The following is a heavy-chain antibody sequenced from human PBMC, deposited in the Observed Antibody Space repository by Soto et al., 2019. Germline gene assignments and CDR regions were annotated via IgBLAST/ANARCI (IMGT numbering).Heavy chain of an antibody. Sequence: SQTLSLTCAISGDSVSGKGATWNWIRQSPSRGLEWLGRAFYTSQWRYDYATSMRSRISINPDTSKNQFSLQLNSVTPEDTAVYYCARDPPDFNSGFDYWGQGILVTVSS. D-gene: IGHD6-19*01. CDR2: AFYTSQWRY. V-gene: IGHV6-1*01. J-gene: IGHJ4*02. CDR1: GDSVSGKGAT. CDR3: ARDPPDFNSGFDY.